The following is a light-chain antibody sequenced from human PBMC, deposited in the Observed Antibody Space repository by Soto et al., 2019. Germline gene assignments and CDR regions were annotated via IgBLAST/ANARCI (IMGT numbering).Light chain of an antibody. V-gene: IGKV3-20*01. CDR3: QQYGSSPRT. Sequence: EIVLTQSPGTLSLSPGERATLSCRASQSVSSSYLAWYQQKPGQAPRLLIYGASSRATGIPDRFSGSGSGTDFNLTISRLEHEDFAVYYCQQYGSSPRTFGQGTKVAIK. CDR2: GAS. J-gene: IGKJ1*01. CDR1: QSVSSSY.